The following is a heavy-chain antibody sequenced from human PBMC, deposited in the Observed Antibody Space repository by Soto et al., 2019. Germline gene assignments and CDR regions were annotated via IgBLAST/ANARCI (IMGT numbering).Heavy chain of an antibody. D-gene: IGHD6-6*01. CDR2: IYHSGST. CDR1: GGSISSSNW. CDR3: ARTRRAARPTYYYYGMDV. J-gene: IGHJ6*02. V-gene: IGHV4-4*02. Sequence: SETPSLTCAVSGGSISSSNWWSWVRQPPGKGLEWIGEIYHSGSTNYNPSLKSRVTISVDKSKNQFSLKLSSVTAADTAVYYCARTRRAARPTYYYYGMDVWGQGTTVTVSS.